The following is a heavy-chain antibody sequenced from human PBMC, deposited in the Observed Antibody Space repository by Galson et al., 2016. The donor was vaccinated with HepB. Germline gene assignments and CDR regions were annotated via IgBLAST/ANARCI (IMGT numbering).Heavy chain of an antibody. D-gene: IGHD3-10*01. Sequence: SETLSLTCTVSGGSVSSTTYYWGWIRQPPGKGLEWIGNTFYSRRTYYNPSLKSRLTISVDPSKNQSSLRLRSVTAADTAVYYCARQRRFGTWNEIDYWGQGTLVTVSS. CDR1: GGSVSSTTYY. J-gene: IGHJ4*02. CDR2: TFYSRRT. V-gene: IGHV4-39*01. CDR3: ARQRRFGTWNEIDY.